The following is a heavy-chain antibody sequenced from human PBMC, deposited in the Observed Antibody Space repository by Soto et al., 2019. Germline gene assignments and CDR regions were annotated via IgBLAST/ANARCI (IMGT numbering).Heavy chain of an antibody. CDR2: ISGSGGST. D-gene: IGHD3-10*01. Sequence: EVQLLESGGGLVQPGGSLRLSCAASGFTFSSFAMTWVRQAPGKGLEWVSLISGSGGSTYSADSVKGRFTISRDNSKNTLFLQMSILRAEDTAIYYCAKVRSPYYYYAMDVWGQGTTVTVSS. V-gene: IGHV3-23*01. CDR1: GFTFSSFA. J-gene: IGHJ6*02. CDR3: AKVRSPYYYYAMDV.